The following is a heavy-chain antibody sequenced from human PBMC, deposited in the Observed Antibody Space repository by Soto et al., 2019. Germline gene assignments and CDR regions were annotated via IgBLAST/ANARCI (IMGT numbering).Heavy chain of an antibody. CDR1: GGSFSGYY. CDR2: INHSGST. J-gene: IGHJ4*02. Sequence: SETLSLTCAVYGGSFSGYYWSWIRQPPGKGLEWIGEINHSGSTNYNPSLKSRVTISVDTSKNQFALKLSSVTAADTAVYYCGRGPTMVRGDILYDFDYWGQGTLVTVSS. CDR3: GRGPTMVRGDILYDFDY. V-gene: IGHV4-34*01. D-gene: IGHD3-10*01.